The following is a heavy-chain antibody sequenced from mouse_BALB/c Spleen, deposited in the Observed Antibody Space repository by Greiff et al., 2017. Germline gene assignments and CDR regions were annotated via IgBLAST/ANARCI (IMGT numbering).Heavy chain of an antibody. V-gene: IGHV1S22*01. CDR1: GYTFTSYW. CDR2: IYPGSGST. D-gene: IGHD1-2*01. J-gene: IGHJ2*01. CDR3: TRSGGYGYFDY. Sequence: LQQPGSELVRPGASVKLSCKASGYTFTSYWMHWVKQRHGQGLEWFGNIYPGSGSTNYDEKFKSKGTLTVDTSSSTAYMHLSSLTSEDSAVYYCTRSGGYGYFDYWGQGTTLTVSS.